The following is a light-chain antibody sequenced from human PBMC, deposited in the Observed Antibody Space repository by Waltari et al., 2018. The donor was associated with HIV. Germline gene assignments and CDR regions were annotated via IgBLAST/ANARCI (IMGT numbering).Light chain of an antibody. V-gene: IGLV2-14*01. CDR2: WVY. CDR1: TSDIGIFDS. Sequence: QSALTQPASVSGSPGQSITISCAGTTSDIGIFDSVSWYQQHPGRAPPLMIFWVYSRPSGVSSGFSGSKSGNTASLTISGLQAEDEANYYCCSYTAIHTLIFGGGTKLTVL. J-gene: IGLJ2*01. CDR3: CSYTAIHTLI.